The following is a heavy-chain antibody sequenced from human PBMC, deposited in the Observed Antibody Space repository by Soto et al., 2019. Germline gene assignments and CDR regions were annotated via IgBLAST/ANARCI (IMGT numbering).Heavy chain of an antibody. CDR3: LGLVGSNWLDP. Sequence: QVQPQQWGTGLLKPSETLSLTCAVYGGSFSTYYWNWIRQPPGKGLEWIGEINHSGNTQYNPSLKSRVTMFLGTSQNPFPPEPTLGTGAEPAVYFWLGLVGSNWLDPWGQGTLVTVSS. D-gene: IGHD2-15*01. CDR1: GGSFSTYY. J-gene: IGHJ5*02. V-gene: IGHV4-34*01. CDR2: INHSGNT.